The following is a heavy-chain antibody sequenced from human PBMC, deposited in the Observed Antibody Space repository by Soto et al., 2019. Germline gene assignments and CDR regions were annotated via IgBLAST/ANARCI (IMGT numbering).Heavy chain of an antibody. J-gene: IGHJ6*02. CDR1: GYTFTSYG. V-gene: IGHV1-18*01. CDR3: ARVYDYSNNRKPSDYYYYYGRDV. Sequence: ASVKVSCKASGYTFTSYGISWVRQAPGQGLEWMGWISAYNGNTNYAQKLQGRVTMTTDTSTSTAYMELRSLRSDDTAVYYCARVYDYSNNRKPSDYYYYYGRDVWGQGTTVTVSS. CDR2: ISAYNGNT. D-gene: IGHD4-4*01.